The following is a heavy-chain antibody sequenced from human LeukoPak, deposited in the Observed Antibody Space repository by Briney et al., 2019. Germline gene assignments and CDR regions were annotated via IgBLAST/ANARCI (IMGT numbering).Heavy chain of an antibody. CDR1: GLTFRSFW. V-gene: IGHV3-7*01. Sequence: GGSLRLSCAVSGLTFRSFWMSWVRQAPGKGLEWVANINQEGREKYFVDSVKGRFTISRDNAQNSLHLQMNTLTAEDTAVYYCARERGGRFFDYWGQGTLVTVSS. D-gene: IGHD1-26*01. CDR2: INQEGREK. J-gene: IGHJ4*02. CDR3: ARERGGRFFDY.